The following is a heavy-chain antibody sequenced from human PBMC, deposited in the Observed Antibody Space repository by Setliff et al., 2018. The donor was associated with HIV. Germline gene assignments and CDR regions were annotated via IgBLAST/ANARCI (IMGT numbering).Heavy chain of an antibody. V-gene: IGHV3-73*01. Sequence: GGSLRLSCAASGFSFSGSAMHWVRQASGKGLEWVGRMRSKAKNYATAYAASVKGRFTISRDDSKNTAYLQMNSLKTEDTAVYYCTRVDSSGWEGYFFSMDVWGQGTTVTV. CDR2: MRSKAKNYAT. J-gene: IGHJ6*02. CDR3: TRVDSSGWEGYFFSMDV. CDR1: GFSFSGSA. D-gene: IGHD6-19*01.